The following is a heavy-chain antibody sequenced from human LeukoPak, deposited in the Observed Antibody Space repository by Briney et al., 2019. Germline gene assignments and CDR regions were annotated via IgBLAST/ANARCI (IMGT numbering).Heavy chain of an antibody. CDR1: GGSFSGYY. V-gene: IGHV4-34*01. CDR2: INHSGST. D-gene: IGHD3-9*01. J-gene: IGHJ4*02. CDR3: ASSRNYDILTGYWIYYFDY. Sequence: SETLSLTCAVYGGSFSGYYWSWIRQPPGKGLEWIGEINHSGSTNYNPSLKSRVTISVDTSKNQFSLKLSSVTAADTAVYYCASSRNYDILTGYWIYYFDYWGQGPLVTVSS.